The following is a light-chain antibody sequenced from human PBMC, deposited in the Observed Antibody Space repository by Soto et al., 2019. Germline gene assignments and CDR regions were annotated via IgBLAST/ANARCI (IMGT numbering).Light chain of an antibody. CDR3: QQYGRSPWT. J-gene: IGKJ1*01. Sequence: ESVLTQSPGTLSLSPGERATLSCRASQSVSSSYLAWYQQKPGQAPRLLIYGASSRATGIPDRLSGSGSGTDFTLTIRRLEPEYFAVYYCQQYGRSPWTFGKGTKVDIQ. CDR1: QSVSSSY. CDR2: GAS. V-gene: IGKV3-20*01.